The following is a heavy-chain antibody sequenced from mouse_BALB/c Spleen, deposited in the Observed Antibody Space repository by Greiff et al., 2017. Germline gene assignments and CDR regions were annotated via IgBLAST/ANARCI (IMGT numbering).Heavy chain of an antibody. V-gene: IGHV1S29*02. Sequence: VQLQQSGPELVKPGASVKISCKASGYTFTDYNMHWVKQSHGKSLEWIGYIYPNNGGTGYNQKFKSKATLTVDNSSSTAYMELRSLTSEDSAVYYCARPPPYGNYGWFAYWGQGTLVTVSA. CDR2: IYPNNGGT. J-gene: IGHJ3*01. CDR3: ARPPPYGNYGWFAY. D-gene: IGHD2-1*01. CDR1: GYTFTDYN.